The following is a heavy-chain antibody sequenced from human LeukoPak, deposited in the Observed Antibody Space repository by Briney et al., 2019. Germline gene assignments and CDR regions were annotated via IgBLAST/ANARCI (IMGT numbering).Heavy chain of an antibody. CDR3: ARSGWFGRGYYYYYMDV. CDR2: ISAYNGNT. CDR1: GYTFTSYG. J-gene: IGHJ6*03. Sequence: ASVKVSCKASGYTFTSYGISWVRQAPGQGLEGMGWISAYNGNTNYAQKLQGRVAMTTDTSTSTAYMELRSLRSDDTAVYYCARSGWFGRGYYYYYMDVWGKGTTVTISS. V-gene: IGHV1-18*01. D-gene: IGHD6-19*01.